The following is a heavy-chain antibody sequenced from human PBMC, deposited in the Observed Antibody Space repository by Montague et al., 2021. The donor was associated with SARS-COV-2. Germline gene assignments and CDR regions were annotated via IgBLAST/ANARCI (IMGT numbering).Heavy chain of an antibody. J-gene: IGHJ4*02. Sequence: SETLSLTCTVSGGSISSYYWSWIRQPPGKGLEWIGYIYYSGSTNYNPSLKSRVTISVDTSKNQFSLKLSSVTAADTAVYYCARHSRRISSSWSEGYFDYWGQGTWVTVSS. V-gene: IGHV4-59*08. CDR1: GGSISSYY. CDR2: IYYSGST. D-gene: IGHD6-13*01. CDR3: ARHSRRISSSWSEGYFDY.